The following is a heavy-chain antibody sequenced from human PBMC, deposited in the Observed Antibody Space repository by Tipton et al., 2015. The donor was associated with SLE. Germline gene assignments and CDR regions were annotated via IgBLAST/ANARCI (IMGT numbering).Heavy chain of an antibody. CDR3: ARLDLATNALDY. Sequence: QLVQSGAEVKKPGSSVKVSCKASGGNFSNNAINWVRQAPGQGLEWMGGIIPLLGIANYAQRFQGRVTISTDESTTTGYMELSGLRSEDTAVYFCARLDLATNALDYWGQGTLVTVSS. V-gene: IGHV1-69*05. CDR1: GGNFSNNA. D-gene: IGHD5-24*01. CDR2: IIPLLGIA. J-gene: IGHJ4*02.